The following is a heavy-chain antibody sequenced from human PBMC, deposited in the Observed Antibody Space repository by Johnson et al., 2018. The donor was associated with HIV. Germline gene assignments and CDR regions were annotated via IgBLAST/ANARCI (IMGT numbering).Heavy chain of an antibody. D-gene: IGHD6-19*01. CDR3: ATFGYTSGWIVTDDAFDV. CDR2: IWYAGSNK. V-gene: IGHV3-33*08. J-gene: IGHJ3*01. CDR1: GFTFSDYY. Sequence: QMLLVESGGGLVKPGGSLRLSCAASGFTFSDYYMSWIRQAPGKGLEWVAVIWYAGSNKYYADSVKGRCTISRDNSKNTLYLQMNSLRAEDTAVYYCATFGYTSGWIVTDDAFDVWGHGTLVTVSS.